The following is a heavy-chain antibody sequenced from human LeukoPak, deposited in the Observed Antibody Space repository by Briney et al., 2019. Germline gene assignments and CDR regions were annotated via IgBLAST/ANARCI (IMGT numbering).Heavy chain of an antibody. CDR2: ISPSGGIT. CDR3: ANVRQLVYGSGSYYNVGYYMDV. CDR1: GFTFSSYG. Sequence: GGSLRLSCAASGFTFSSYGMHWVRQAPGKGLEWVSGISPSGGITYYADSVKGRFTISRDNSKNTLYLQMNSLRAEDTAVYYCANVRQLVYGSGSYYNVGYYMDVWGKGTTVTISS. V-gene: IGHV3-23*01. D-gene: IGHD3-10*01. J-gene: IGHJ6*03.